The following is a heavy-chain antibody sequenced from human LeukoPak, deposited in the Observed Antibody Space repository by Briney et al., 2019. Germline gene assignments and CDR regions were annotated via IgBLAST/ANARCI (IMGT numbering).Heavy chain of an antibody. D-gene: IGHD6-13*01. CDR3: ARIAAALYGMDV. V-gene: IGHV4-59*01. CDR1: GGSISSYY. Sequence: SETLSLTCTVSGGSISSYYWSWIRQPPGKGLEWIGYIYYSGSTNYNPSLKSRVTISVDTSKNQFSLKLSSVTAADTAVYYCARIAAALYGMDVWGQGTTVTVSS. J-gene: IGHJ6*02. CDR2: IYYSGST.